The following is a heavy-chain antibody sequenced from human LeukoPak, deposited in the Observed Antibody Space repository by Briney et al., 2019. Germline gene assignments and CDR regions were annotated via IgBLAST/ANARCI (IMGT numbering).Heavy chain of an antibody. CDR1: GFTVSSTY. CDR3: ARDGGTRGLDY. J-gene: IGHJ4*02. Sequence: GGSLRLSCAPSGFTVSSTYMSWVRQAPGKGLEWVANIKQDGSEKYYVDSVKGRFTISRDNAKNSLYLQMNSLRAEDTAVYYCARDGGTRGLDYWGQGTLVTVSS. CDR2: IKQDGSEK. D-gene: IGHD3-16*01. V-gene: IGHV3-7*01.